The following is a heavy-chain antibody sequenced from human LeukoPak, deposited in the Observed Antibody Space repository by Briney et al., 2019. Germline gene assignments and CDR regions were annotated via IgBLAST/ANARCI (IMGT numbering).Heavy chain of an antibody. V-gene: IGHV1-18*01. J-gene: IGHJ6*03. CDR1: GGTFSSYA. CDR3: ARVNMVGPILEDYYFYMDV. D-gene: IGHD1-26*01. Sequence: ASVKVSCKASGGTFSSYAISWVRQAPGQGLEWMGWISGYNGYTYNSQKFLNRVTMTTDTSTTTAYLELRSLKSDDTAVYYCARVNMVGPILEDYYFYMDVWGKGTAVTVSS. CDR2: ISGYNGYT.